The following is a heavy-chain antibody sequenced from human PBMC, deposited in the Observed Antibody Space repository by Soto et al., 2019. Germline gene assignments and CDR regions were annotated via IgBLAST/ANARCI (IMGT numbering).Heavy chain of an antibody. V-gene: IGHV4-59*01. CDR1: GGSISSYY. CDR3: ARDLGYCSGGSCYSQFDP. D-gene: IGHD2-15*01. CDR2: IYYSGST. Sequence: SETLSLTCTVSGGSISSYYWSWIRQPPGKGLEWIGYIYYSGSTNYNPSLKSRVTISVDTSKNQFSLKLSSVTAADTAVYYCARDLGYCSGGSCYSQFDPWGQGTLVTVSS. J-gene: IGHJ5*02.